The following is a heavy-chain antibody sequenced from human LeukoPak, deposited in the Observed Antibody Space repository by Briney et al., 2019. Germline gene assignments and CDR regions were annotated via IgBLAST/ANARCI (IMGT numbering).Heavy chain of an antibody. V-gene: IGHV1-8*01. CDR1: GYTFTSYD. CDR3: ARERSGWPPDY. J-gene: IGHJ4*02. Sequence: ASVKVSCKASGYTFTSYDINWVRQATGQGLEWMGWMNPNSGNTGYAQKFQGRVTMTKDTSTSTVYMELRSLRSDDTAVYYCARERSGWPPDYWGQGTLVTVSS. CDR2: MNPNSGNT. D-gene: IGHD6-19*01.